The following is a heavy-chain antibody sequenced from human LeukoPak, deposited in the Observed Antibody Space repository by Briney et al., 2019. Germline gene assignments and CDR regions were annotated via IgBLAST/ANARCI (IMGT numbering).Heavy chain of an antibody. CDR1: GVSISSSSYY. CDR3: AKSGGYGLIDY. Sequence: SETLSLTCNVSGVSISSSSYYWGWIRQPPGKGLEWIGSIYSSGSTYYSSSLKSRVTISIDTSKNQVSLKMSSVTAADTAVYYCAKSGGYGLIDYWGQGTLVTVSS. D-gene: IGHD6-25*01. J-gene: IGHJ4*01. CDR2: IYSSGST. V-gene: IGHV4-39*01.